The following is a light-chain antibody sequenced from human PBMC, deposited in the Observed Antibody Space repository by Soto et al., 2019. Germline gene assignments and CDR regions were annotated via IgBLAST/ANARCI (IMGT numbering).Light chain of an antibody. CDR2: GAS. J-gene: IGKJ1*01. CDR1: QSVSSNY. CDR3: QQYGSLSWT. Sequence: DIVLTQSPGTLSLSPGERATLSCRASQSVSSNYLAWYQQKPGQAPRLLIHGASTRATGVPDRFSGSGSGTDFTLTISRLEPEDFAVYHCQQYGSLSWTFGHGTKVEIK. V-gene: IGKV3-20*01.